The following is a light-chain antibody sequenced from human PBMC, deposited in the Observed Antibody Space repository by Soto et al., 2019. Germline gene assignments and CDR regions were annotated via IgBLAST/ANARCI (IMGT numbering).Light chain of an antibody. CDR3: QQYDNLLT. V-gene: IGKV1-33*01. CDR2: HAS. J-gene: IGKJ3*01. CDR1: QVISNY. Sequence: DIQMTQSPSSLSASVGDRVTITCQASQVISNYLNWYQQKPGKAPKLLIYHASNLETGVTSRFSGSRSGTELTCTICDLQPEYVATYYCQQYDNLLTFGPGTKVDMK.